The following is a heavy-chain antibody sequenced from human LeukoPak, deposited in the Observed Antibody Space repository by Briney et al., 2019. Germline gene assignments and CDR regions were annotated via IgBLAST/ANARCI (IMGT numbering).Heavy chain of an antibody. Sequence: QSGGSLRLSCAASGFTFSSYAMHWVRQAPGKGLEWVAVISYDGSNKYYADSVKGRFTISRDNSKNTLFLQMNSLRDEDTAVYYCAREYGGKDYWGQGTLVTVSS. J-gene: IGHJ4*02. CDR2: ISYDGSNK. CDR3: AREYGGKDY. CDR1: GFTFSSYA. D-gene: IGHD4-23*01. V-gene: IGHV3-30-3*01.